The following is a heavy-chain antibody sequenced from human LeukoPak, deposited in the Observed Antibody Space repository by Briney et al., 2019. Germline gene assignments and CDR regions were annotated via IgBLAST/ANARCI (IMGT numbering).Heavy chain of an antibody. CDR2: IYYSGTT. D-gene: IGHD4-17*01. J-gene: IGHJ4*02. Sequence: SETLSLTCTVSGGSISSYYWSWIRQPPGKGLEWIGYIYYSGTTNYNPSLKSRVTISVDTSKNQFSLKLSSVTAADTAVYYCARSHRYGSFDYWGQGTLVTVSS. CDR1: GGSISSYY. CDR3: ARSHRYGSFDY. V-gene: IGHV4-59*12.